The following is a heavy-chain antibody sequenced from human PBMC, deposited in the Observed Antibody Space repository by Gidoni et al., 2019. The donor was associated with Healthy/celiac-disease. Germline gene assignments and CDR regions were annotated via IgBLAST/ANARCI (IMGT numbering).Heavy chain of an antibody. J-gene: IGHJ5*02. D-gene: IGHD6-19*01. CDR2: IFSNDEK. Sequence: QVTLKESGPVLVKPTETLTLTCTVSGFSLSNARMGVSWIRQPPGKALEWLAHIFSNDEKSYSTSLKSRLTISKDTSKSQVVLTMTNMDPVDTATYYCARIRSAAGYSSGWYPWFDPWGQGTLVTVSS. CDR1: GFSLSNARMG. V-gene: IGHV2-26*01. CDR3: ARIRSAAGYSSGWYPWFDP.